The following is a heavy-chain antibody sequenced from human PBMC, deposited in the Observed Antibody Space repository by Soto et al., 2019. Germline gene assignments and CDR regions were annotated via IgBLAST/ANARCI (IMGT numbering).Heavy chain of an antibody. Sequence: SETLSLTCAVYGGSFSGYYWSWIRQPPGKGLEWIGEINHSGSTNYNPSLKSRVTTSVDTSKNQFSLKLSSVTAADTAVYYCARGRRGIGYCSSTSCYKVSKNPPYFDYWGQGTLVTVSS. CDR3: ARGRRGIGYCSSTSCYKVSKNPPYFDY. CDR1: GGSFSGYY. CDR2: INHSGST. D-gene: IGHD2-2*02. J-gene: IGHJ4*02. V-gene: IGHV4-34*01.